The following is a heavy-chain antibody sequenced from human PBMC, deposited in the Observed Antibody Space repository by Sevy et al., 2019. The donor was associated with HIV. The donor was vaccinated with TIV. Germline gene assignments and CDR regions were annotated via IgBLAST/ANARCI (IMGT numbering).Heavy chain of an antibody. J-gene: IGHJ6*03. Sequence: GGSLRLSCAASGFTFSSYGMHWVRQAPGKGLEWVAVIWYDGSNKYYADSVKGRFTISRDNSKNTLYLQMNSLRAEDTAVYYCARDNDSSGYYYGAYMDVWGKGTTVTVSS. D-gene: IGHD3-22*01. CDR3: ARDNDSSGYYYGAYMDV. CDR2: IWYDGSNK. V-gene: IGHV3-33*01. CDR1: GFTFSSYG.